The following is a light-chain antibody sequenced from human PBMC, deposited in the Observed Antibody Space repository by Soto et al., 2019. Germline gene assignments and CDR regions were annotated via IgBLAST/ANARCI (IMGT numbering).Light chain of an antibody. CDR2: GSS. CDR3: QQYDGPPWT. J-gene: IGKJ1*01. V-gene: IGKV3-20*01. CDR1: QSVASSY. Sequence: DIVLTQSPRSLSLSPGERDTLSCRSSQSVASSYLAWYQHKPGQARRLLTYGSSSSATGIPDRFRGSGSATDFALTISRLEPEDFAVYYCQQYDGPPWTFGQGTKVDIK.